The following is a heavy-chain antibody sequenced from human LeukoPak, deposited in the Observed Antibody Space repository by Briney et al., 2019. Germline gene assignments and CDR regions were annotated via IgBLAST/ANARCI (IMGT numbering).Heavy chain of an antibody. J-gene: IGHJ4*02. CDR1: GFTFSSYW. Sequence: GGSLRLSCAASGFTFSSYWMSWVRQAPGKGLEWVSAISGSGGGTYYADSVKGRFTISRDNSKNTLYLQMNSLRAEDTALYYCAREITVFGVANDYWGQGTLVTVSS. CDR2: ISGSGGGT. D-gene: IGHD3-3*01. V-gene: IGHV3-23*01. CDR3: AREITVFGVANDY.